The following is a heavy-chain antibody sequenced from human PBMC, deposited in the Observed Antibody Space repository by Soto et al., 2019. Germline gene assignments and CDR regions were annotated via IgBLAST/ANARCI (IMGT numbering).Heavy chain of an antibody. D-gene: IGHD3-22*01. CDR3: ARDLNYYDSSGYHP. Sequence: SVKVSCKASGGTFSSYAISWVRQAPGQGLEWMGGIIPIFGTANYAQKFQGRVTITADESTSTAYMELSSLRSEDTAVYYCARDLNYYDSSGYHPWGQGTLVTSPQ. J-gene: IGHJ5*02. V-gene: IGHV1-69*13. CDR2: IIPIFGTA. CDR1: GGTFSSYA.